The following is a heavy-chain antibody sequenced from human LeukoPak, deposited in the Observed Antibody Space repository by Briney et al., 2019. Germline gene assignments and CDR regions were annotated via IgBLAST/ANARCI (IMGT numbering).Heavy chain of an antibody. CDR1: GGSISSYY. V-gene: IGHV4-59*01. CDR3: ARVRRYGSGSYPVDY. D-gene: IGHD3-10*01. J-gene: IGHJ4*02. Sequence: SETLSLTCTVSGGSISSYYWSWIRQPPGKGLEWIGYIYYSGSTNYNPSLKSRVTISVDTSKNQFSLKLSSVTAADTAVYYYARVRRYGSGSYPVDYWGQGTLVTVSS. CDR2: IYYSGST.